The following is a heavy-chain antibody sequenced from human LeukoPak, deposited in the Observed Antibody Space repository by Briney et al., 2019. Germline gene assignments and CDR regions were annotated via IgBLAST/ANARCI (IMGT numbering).Heavy chain of an antibody. D-gene: IGHD2-2*02. CDR1: GGSFSGYY. V-gene: IGHV4-34*01. Sequence: PSETLSLTCAVYGGSFSGYYWSWIRQPPGKGLEWIGEINHSGSTNYNPSLKSRVTISVDTSKNQFSLKLSSVTAADTAVYYCARQVVPAAIPVAWFDPWGQGTLVTVSS. J-gene: IGHJ5*02. CDR2: INHSGST. CDR3: ARQVVPAAIPVAWFDP.